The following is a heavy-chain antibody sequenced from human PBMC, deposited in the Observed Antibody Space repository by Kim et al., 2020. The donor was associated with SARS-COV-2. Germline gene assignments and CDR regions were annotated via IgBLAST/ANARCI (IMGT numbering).Heavy chain of an antibody. CDR3: AKAAMV. D-gene: IGHD3-10*01. CDR2: GRVTST. Sequence: GRVTSTSCTASVKGRFTITRDNSKNTLYLQMNSLRAEDMAVYYCAKAAMVRGQGTLVTVSS. V-gene: IGHV3-23*01. J-gene: IGHJ1*01.